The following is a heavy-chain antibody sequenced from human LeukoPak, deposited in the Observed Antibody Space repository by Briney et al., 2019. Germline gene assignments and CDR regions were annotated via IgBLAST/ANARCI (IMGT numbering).Heavy chain of an antibody. Sequence: PGASLKVSCKGSGYSFTSYWIGGGRQMPGKGLEGRGIIYPGDSDTRYSPSFQGQVTISADKSISTAYLQWSSLKASDTAMYYCARLRIAVSGFDPWGQGTLVTVSS. CDR1: GYSFTSYW. CDR2: IYPGDSDT. V-gene: IGHV5-51*01. J-gene: IGHJ5*02. D-gene: IGHD6-19*01. CDR3: ARLRIAVSGFDP.